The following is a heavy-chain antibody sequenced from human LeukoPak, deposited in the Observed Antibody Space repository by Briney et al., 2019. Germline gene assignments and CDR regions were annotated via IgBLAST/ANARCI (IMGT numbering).Heavy chain of an antibody. Sequence: GESLKTSCKGSGYPFYGYWIGWVRQMPGKGLEWMGIIYPDDSQSKYSPAFQGQVTISADKSISTVYLQWSSLKASDTAMYYCARYSAPTFRGNWFDPWGQGTLVTVSS. V-gene: IGHV5-51*01. CDR3: ARYSAPTFRGNWFDP. D-gene: IGHD3-10*01. CDR2: IYPDDSQS. J-gene: IGHJ5*02. CDR1: GYPFYGYW.